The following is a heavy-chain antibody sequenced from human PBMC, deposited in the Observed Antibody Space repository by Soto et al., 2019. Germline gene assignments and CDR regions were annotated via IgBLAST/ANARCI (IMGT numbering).Heavy chain of an antibody. Sequence: PSETLSLTCTVSGGSISSGGYYWSWIRQHPGKGLEWIGYIYYSGSTYYNPSLKSRVTISVDTSKNQSSLKLSSVTAADTAVYYCAGTIFGIVGFDPWGQGTLVTVSS. CDR1: GGSISSGGYY. J-gene: IGHJ5*02. V-gene: IGHV4-31*03. D-gene: IGHD3-3*01. CDR3: AGTIFGIVGFDP. CDR2: IYYSGST.